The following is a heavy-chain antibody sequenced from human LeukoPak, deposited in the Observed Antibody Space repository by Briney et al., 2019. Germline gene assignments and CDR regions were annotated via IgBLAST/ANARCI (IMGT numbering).Heavy chain of an antibody. V-gene: IGHV1-2*02. CDR2: ISPNSGGT. CDR3: ARLPYDGPDY. CDR1: GYTFTYYY. Sequence: ASVKVSCKASGYTFTYYYVHWVRQAPGQGLEWMGCISPNSGGTHYAQKFQGRVTMTRDTSITTAYMELSRLRSDDTAVYFCARLPYDGPDYWGQGTLVTVSS. J-gene: IGHJ4*02. D-gene: IGHD3-3*01.